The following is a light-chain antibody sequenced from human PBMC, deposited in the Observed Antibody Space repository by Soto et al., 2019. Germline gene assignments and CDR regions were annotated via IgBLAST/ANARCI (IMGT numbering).Light chain of an antibody. V-gene: IGLV2-8*01. CDR1: SSDVGGDNY. CDR2: EVS. Sequence: QSALTQPPSASGSPGQSVTISCTGTSSDVGGDNYVSWYQQHPGKAPKLMIYEVSKRPSGVPDRFSDSKSGNTASPTVSGLQAEDEADYYCSSYAGGNNVVFGGGTKLTVL. CDR3: SSYAGGNNVV. J-gene: IGLJ2*01.